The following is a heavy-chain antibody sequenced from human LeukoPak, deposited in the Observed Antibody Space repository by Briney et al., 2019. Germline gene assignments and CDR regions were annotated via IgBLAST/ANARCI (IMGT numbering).Heavy chain of an antibody. CDR1: GFTFSSWW. V-gene: IGHV3-7*01. CDR2: IKQDGTEK. D-gene: IGHD1-26*01. Sequence: GGSLRLSCAASGFTFSSWWMSWVRQAPGKGLEWVANIKQDGTEKYYVVSVKGRFTISRDNAKNSLYLQMNSLRAEDTAVYYCARGRWELTYWGQGTLATVSS. J-gene: IGHJ4*02. CDR3: ARGRWELTY.